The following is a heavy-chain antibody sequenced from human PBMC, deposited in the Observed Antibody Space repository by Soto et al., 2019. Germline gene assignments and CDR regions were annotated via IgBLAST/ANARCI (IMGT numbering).Heavy chain of an antibody. CDR2: IYYSGST. CDR3: ARDASASYCSSTSCSEFDY. Sequence: SETLSLTCTVSGGSISSGGYYWSCIRQHPGKGLEWIGYIYYSGSTYYNPSLKSRVTISVDTSKNQFSLKLSSVTAADTAVYYCARDASASYCSSTSCSEFDYWGQGTLVTVSS. CDR1: GGSISSGGYY. V-gene: IGHV4-31*03. D-gene: IGHD2-2*01. J-gene: IGHJ4*02.